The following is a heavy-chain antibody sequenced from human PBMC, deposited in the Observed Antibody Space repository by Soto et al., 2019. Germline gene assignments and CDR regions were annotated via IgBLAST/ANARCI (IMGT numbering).Heavy chain of an antibody. D-gene: IGHD2-2*01. CDR2: VYWDDDK. CDR1: GFSLNTSAVG. CDR3: SPVLGYCSSVTCYPWVDYMDV. V-gene: IGHV2-5*02. Sequence: SGPTLVNPTQTLTLTCTFSGFSLNTSAVGVGWIRQPPGKALEWLALVYWDDDKLYSPSLKSRLTITKDTSKNQVVLTMTNMDPVNTATFFCSPVLGYCSSVTCYPWVDYMDVGGKGTTATVPS. J-gene: IGHJ6*03.